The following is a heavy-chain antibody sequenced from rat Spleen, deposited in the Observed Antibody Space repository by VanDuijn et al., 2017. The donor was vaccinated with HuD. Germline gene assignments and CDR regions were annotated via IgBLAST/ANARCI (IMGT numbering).Heavy chain of an antibody. J-gene: IGHJ2*01. CDR1: GFTFSNYG. D-gene: IGHD4-2*01. CDR2: ISPSGGST. V-gene: IGHV5-19*01. Sequence: EVQLVESGGGLVQPGRSLKLSCAASGFTFSNYGMHWIRQAPTKGLEWVASISPSGGSTYYRDSVKGRFTISRDNAKNTQYLQMDSLRSEDTATYYCARHLEDYFDYWGQGVMVTVSS. CDR3: ARHLEDYFDY.